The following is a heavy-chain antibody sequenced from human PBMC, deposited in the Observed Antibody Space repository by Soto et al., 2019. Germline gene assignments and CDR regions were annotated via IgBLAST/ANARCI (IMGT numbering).Heavy chain of an antibody. CDR3: ASSGYSSSRYYYMDV. V-gene: IGHV4-31*03. CDR2: IYYSGST. CDR1: GGSISSGGYY. D-gene: IGHD6-6*01. J-gene: IGHJ6*03. Sequence: SETLSLTCTVSGGSISSGGYYWSWIRQHPGKGLEWIGYIYYSGSTYYNPSLKSRVTISVDTSKNQFSLKLSSVTAADTAVYYCASSGYSSSRYYYMDVWGKGTTVTVSS.